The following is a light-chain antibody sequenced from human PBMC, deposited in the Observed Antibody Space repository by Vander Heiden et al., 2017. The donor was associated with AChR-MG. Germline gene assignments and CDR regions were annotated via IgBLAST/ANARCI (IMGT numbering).Light chain of an antibody. Sequence: DIQMTQSPSTLSAFVGDRVTITCRASQSINKWLAWYQQKPGKAPKFLIYKASNLQTGVPSRFSGNGSGTEFTLTISGLQPDDFATYYCQQYNTYYPAFGQGTVVEIK. CDR2: KAS. J-gene: IGKJ1*01. CDR1: QSINKW. CDR3: QQYNTYYPA. V-gene: IGKV1-5*03.